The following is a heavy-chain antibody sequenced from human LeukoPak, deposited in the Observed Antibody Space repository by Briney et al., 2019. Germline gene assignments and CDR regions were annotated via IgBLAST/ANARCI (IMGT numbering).Heavy chain of an antibody. V-gene: IGHV1-2*02. CDR2: INPNSGGT. Sequence: ASVKVSCKASGYTFTGYYMHWVRQAPGQGLEWMGWINPNSGGTNYAQKFQGRVTMTRDTSISTAYMELSRLRSDDTAVYYCARELSIGVGVANPEIDYWGQGTLVTVSS. CDR1: GYTFTGYY. CDR3: ARELSIGVGVANPEIDY. J-gene: IGHJ4*01. D-gene: IGHD6-19*01.